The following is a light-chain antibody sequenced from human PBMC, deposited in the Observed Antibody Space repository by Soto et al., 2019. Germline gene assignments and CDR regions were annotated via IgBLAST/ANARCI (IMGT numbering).Light chain of an antibody. CDR2: RAS. Sequence: DIQLTQSPSFLSASIGDRVTITCRASQGLRSFLAWYQQKPGKAPNLLISRASILRTGVPSRFSGSGSGTEFTLTISSLQTHDFATDYCQHLNTYSLTSGVGTQVEI. J-gene: IGKJ4*01. V-gene: IGKV1-9*01. CDR1: QGLRSF. CDR3: QHLNTYSLT.